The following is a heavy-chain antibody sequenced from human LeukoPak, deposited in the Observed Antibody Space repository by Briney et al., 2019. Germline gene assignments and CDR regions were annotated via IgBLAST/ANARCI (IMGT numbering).Heavy chain of an antibody. CDR3: ARELIVGATEGGAFDY. CDR2: ISSDGSNK. V-gene: IGHV3-30*04. D-gene: IGHD1-26*01. CDR1: GFTFSSYA. J-gene: IGHJ4*02. Sequence: GGSLRLSCAASGFTFSSYAMHWVRQAPGKGLEWVGLISSDGSNKYHGDSVKGRFTISRDNSKNTLYLQMNRMRAEDTAVYYCARELIVGATEGGAFDYWGQGTLVTVSS.